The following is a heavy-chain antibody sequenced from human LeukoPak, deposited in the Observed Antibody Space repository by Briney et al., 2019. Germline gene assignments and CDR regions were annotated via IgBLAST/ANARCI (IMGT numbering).Heavy chain of an antibody. CDR3: ARESYCSSSSCYIGGKFDP. V-gene: IGHV1-18*01. CDR1: GYTFTSYG. CDR2: ISAYNGNT. Sequence: ASVKVSCKASGYTFTSYGISWVRQAPGQGLEWMGWISAYNGNTNYAQKLQGRVTMTTDTSTSTAYIELRRLRSDDTAVYYCARESYCSSSSCYIGGKFDPWGQGTLVNVSS. J-gene: IGHJ5*02. D-gene: IGHD2-2*02.